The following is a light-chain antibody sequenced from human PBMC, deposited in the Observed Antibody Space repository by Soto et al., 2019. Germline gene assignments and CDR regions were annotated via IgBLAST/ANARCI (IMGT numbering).Light chain of an antibody. CDR1: QSISSY. CDR2: AAS. V-gene: IGKV1-39*01. J-gene: IGKJ4*01. CDR3: QQSYSAPLT. Sequence: DIQMTQSPSSLSASVGDRVTITCRASQSISSYLNWYQEKLGKAPKLLIYAASSLQSGVPSRFSGSGSETDFTLTISSLQPEDFATYYCQQSYSAPLTFGGGTKVEIK.